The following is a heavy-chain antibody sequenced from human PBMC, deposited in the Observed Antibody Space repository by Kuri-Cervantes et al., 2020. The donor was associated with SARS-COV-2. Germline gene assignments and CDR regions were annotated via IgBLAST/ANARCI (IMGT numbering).Heavy chain of an antibody. Sequence: GGSLRLSCAASGFTFSSYSMNWVRQAPGKGLEWVSSISSSSSYIYYADPVKGRFTISRDNAKNSLYLQMNSLRAEDTAVYYCARDPIYDYVWGSYRDDAFDIWGQGTMVTVSS. CDR2: ISSSSSYI. V-gene: IGHV3-21*01. CDR1: GFTFSSYS. J-gene: IGHJ3*02. D-gene: IGHD3-16*01. CDR3: ARDPIYDYVWGSYRDDAFDI.